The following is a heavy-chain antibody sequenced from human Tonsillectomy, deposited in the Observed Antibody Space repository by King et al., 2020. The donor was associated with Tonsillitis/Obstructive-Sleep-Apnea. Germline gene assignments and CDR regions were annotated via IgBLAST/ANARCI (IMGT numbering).Heavy chain of an antibody. V-gene: IGHV3-23*04. Sequence: DVQLVESGGGLVQPGGSLRLSCAASGFTFSSYAMSWVRQAPGKGLEWVSTISSSGGSTYYADSVKGRFTISRDNSKNTLYLQVNSLRAEDTAVYYCAKDHGAWVGDGYKDYWGQGTLVTVSS. J-gene: IGHJ4*02. CDR3: AKDHGAWVGDGYKDY. CDR1: GFTFSSYA. D-gene: IGHD5-24*01. CDR2: ISSSGGST.